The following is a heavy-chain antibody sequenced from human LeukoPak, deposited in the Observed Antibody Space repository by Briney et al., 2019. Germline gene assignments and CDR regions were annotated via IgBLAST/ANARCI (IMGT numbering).Heavy chain of an antibody. J-gene: IGHJ4*02. CDR1: GFTFDDYA. D-gene: IGHD6-13*01. CDR2: ISWNSGSI. V-gene: IGHV3-9*01. CDR3: AKDSSSWYYFYY. Sequence: GGSLRLSCAASGFTFDDYAMHWVQQAPGKGLESVSGISWNSGSIGYADSVKGRFTISRDNAKNSLYLQMNSLRAEDTALYYCAKDSSSWYYFYYWGQGTLVTVSS.